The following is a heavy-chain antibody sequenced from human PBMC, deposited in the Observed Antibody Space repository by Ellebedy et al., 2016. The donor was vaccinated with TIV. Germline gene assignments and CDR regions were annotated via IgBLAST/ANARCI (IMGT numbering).Heavy chain of an antibody. CDR2: IKEVGRER. J-gene: IGHJ4*02. Sequence: PGGSLRLSCLTSGFNFGTSWMRWVRQDPGKGLEWVANIKEVGRERYYVDSIKGRFTISRDNDKNTLYLQMNSLRVEDTATYYCSVRPLAPDYVDHWGQGTLVTVSS. V-gene: IGHV3-7*01. D-gene: IGHD3-3*02. CDR3: SVRPLAPDYVDH. CDR1: GFNFGTSW.